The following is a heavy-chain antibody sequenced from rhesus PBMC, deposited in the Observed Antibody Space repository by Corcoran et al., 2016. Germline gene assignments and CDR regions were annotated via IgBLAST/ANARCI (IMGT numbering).Heavy chain of an antibody. J-gene: IGHJ4*01. CDR3: ARGGGYCTGSGCYGYYFDY. D-gene: IGHD2-21*01. V-gene: IGHV2S2*01. CDR1: GFSLSTSGMR. Sequence: QVTLKESGPALVKPTQTLTLTCPFSGFSLSTSGMRVSWFRQPPGKALEWLARLDGDDDKYYSTSLKSRLTISKDTSKNQVVLTMTNMDPVDTATYYCARGGGYCTGSGCYGYYFDYWGQGVLVTVSS. CDR2: LDGDDDK.